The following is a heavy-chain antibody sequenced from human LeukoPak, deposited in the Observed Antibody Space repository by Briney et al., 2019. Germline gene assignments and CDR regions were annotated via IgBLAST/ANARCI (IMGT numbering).Heavy chain of an antibody. J-gene: IGHJ3*02. CDR2: IYHSGST. CDR1: GGSISSGGYY. D-gene: IGHD3-22*01. Sequence: SETLSLTCTVSGGSISSGGYYWSWIRQPPGNGLEWIGYIYHSGSTYYNPSLKSRVTISVDTSKNQFSLKLSSVTAADTAVYYCARDPLLYDSSGYYSAGAFDIWGQGTMVTVSS. CDR3: ARDPLLYDSSGYYSAGAFDI. V-gene: IGHV4-30-2*01.